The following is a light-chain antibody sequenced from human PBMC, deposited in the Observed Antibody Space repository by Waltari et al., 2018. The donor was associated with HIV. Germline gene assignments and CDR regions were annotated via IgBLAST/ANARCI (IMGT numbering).Light chain of an antibody. CDR2: KAS. CDR3: QQYSTSSPRT. V-gene: IGKV1-5*03. Sequence: DIQMTQSPSTVSTSLGDTITITCRASQNINTWLAWYQQKPGRAPTLLIYKASSLEKGVPSRFSGSGSGTEFTLTISGLQPDDFATYYCQQYSTSSPRTFGQGTKVDI. CDR1: QNINTW. J-gene: IGKJ1*01.